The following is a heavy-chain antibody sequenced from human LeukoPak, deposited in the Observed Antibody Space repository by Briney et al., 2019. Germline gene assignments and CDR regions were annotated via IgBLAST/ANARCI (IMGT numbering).Heavy chain of an antibody. D-gene: IGHD2-2*01. CDR2: ISGSGDST. Sequence: QSGGSLRLSCAASGFTFSSYAMSWVRQAPGKGLEWVSTISGSGDSTHYADSVKGRFTISRDNAKNSLYLQMNSLRAEDTALYYCAKGLGVFCSSTSCLGYYYYMDVWGKGTTVTVSS. J-gene: IGHJ6*03. CDR3: AKGLGVFCSSTSCLGYYYYMDV. V-gene: IGHV3-23*01. CDR1: GFTFSSYA.